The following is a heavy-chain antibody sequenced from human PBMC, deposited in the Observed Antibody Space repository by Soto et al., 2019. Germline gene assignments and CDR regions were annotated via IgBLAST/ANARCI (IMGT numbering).Heavy chain of an antibody. J-gene: IGHJ6*02. CDR3: ARDRPARASGYPLSPPYYYYVMDV. V-gene: IGHV4-38-2*02. CDR2: IYHSVST. Sequence: LSLTCTVSGYSINSDDYWGWIRQPPGKGLEWIASIYHSVSTFYNPSLRSRVTISIDTSKNQFSLRLTAVTAADTAVYYCARDRPARASGYPLSPPYYYYVMDVWGQGTTVTVSS. D-gene: IGHD5-12*01. CDR1: GYSINSDDY.